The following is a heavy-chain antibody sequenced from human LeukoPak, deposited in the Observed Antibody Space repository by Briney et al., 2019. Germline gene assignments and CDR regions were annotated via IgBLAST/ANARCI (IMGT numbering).Heavy chain of an antibody. Sequence: GGSLRLSCAASGFTFSSYGMHWVRQAPGKGLEWVAFIRYDGSNKYYADSVKGRFTISRDNSKNTLYPQMNSLRAEDTAVYYCAKDSWELDYYYYYYMDVWGKGTTVTVSS. CDR3: AKDSWELDYYYYYYMDV. CDR2: IRYDGSNK. CDR1: GFTFSSYG. D-gene: IGHD1-26*01. V-gene: IGHV3-30*02. J-gene: IGHJ6*03.